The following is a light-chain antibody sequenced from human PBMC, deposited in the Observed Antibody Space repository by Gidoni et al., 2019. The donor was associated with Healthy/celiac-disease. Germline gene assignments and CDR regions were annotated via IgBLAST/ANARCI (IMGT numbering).Light chain of an antibody. Sequence: SYVLTPPPSVSVAPGQTARVSCGGDNIGGKTVHWYQQRPGQAPVLVVYDDTDRPSGIPERFSGSNSGHTATLTISRVEAGDEADYYCQVLDARSDPPVVFGGGTKLTVL. CDR2: DDT. V-gene: IGLV3-21*02. J-gene: IGLJ3*02. CDR1: NIGGKT. CDR3: QVLDARSDPPVV.